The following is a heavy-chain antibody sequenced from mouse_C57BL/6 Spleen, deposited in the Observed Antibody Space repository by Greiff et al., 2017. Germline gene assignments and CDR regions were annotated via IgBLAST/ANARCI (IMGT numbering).Heavy chain of an antibody. D-gene: IGHD1-1*01. J-gene: IGHJ2*01. CDR3: ARGFGITTVVYDY. CDR2: IYPGSGST. CDR1: GYTFTSYW. V-gene: IGHV1-55*01. Sequence: QVQLQQPGAELVKPGASVKMSCKASGYTFTSYWITWVKQRPGQGLEWIGDIYPGSGSTNYNEKFKSKATLTVYTSSSTAYMQLSSLTSEDSAVYYCARGFGITTVVYDYWGQGTTLTVSS.